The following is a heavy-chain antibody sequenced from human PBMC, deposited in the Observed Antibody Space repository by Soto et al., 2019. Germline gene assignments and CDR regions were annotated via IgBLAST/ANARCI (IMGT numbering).Heavy chain of an antibody. CDR2: IKSKTDGGTT. V-gene: IGHV3-15*01. CDR3: TTASGSYYGEDF. Sequence: EVQLVESGGGLVKPGGSLRLSCEASGFTFSNAWMSWVRRAPGKGLEWVGRIKSKTDGGTTDYAAPVKGRFTISRDDSKTTLYLQMNSLKTEDTAVYYCTTASGSYYGEDFWGQGTLVTVSS. D-gene: IGHD1-26*01. J-gene: IGHJ4*02. CDR1: GFTFSNAW.